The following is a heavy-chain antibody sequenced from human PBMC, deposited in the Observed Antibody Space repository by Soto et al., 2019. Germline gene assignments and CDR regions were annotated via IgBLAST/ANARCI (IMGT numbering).Heavy chain of an antibody. CDR3: AKEATYSSSWYGGIDY. CDR2: LTGSGTTT. D-gene: IGHD6-13*01. Sequence: SLRLSCATSGFTFSNYAMTWVRQAPGKGLEWVSALTGSGTTTYYADSVKGRFTISRDISKNTLYLQMNSLRAEDTAVYYCAKEATYSSSWYGGIDYWGQGTLVTVSS. J-gene: IGHJ4*02. CDR1: GFTFSNYA. V-gene: IGHV3-23*01.